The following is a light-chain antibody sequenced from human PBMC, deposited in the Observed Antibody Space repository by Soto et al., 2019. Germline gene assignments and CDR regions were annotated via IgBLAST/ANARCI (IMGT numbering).Light chain of an antibody. CDR2: GAS. CDR3: QQYNNWTPLT. V-gene: IGKV3-15*01. CDR1: QSVSSN. J-gene: IGKJ4*01. Sequence: EIVMTQSPATLSVSPGERATLSCRASQSVSSNLAWYQQQPGQAPRLLIYGASTRATGIPARFSGSGSGTKFHLTISSLQSEDFSVYYCQQYNNWTPLTFGGGTKVEIK.